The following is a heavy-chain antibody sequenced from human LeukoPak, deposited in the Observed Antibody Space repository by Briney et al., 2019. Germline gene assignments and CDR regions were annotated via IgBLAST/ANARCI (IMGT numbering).Heavy chain of an antibody. Sequence: GGSLRLSCAASGFTFEDFTMHWVRHVPGKTLEWVSLVSWDGTAYYSDSVKGRFTISRDNGESSLYLQMDTLRTEDTAFYYCAKDLTYESSGSVIDNWGLGTLVTVSS. D-gene: IGHD3-22*01. J-gene: IGHJ4*02. V-gene: IGHV3-43*01. CDR3: AKDLTYESSGSVIDN. CDR1: GFTFEDFT. CDR2: VSWDGTA.